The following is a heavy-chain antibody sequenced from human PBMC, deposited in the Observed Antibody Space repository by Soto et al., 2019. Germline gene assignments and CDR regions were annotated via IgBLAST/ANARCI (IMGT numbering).Heavy chain of an antibody. Sequence: GAAVKVSCKGFGYSFMKYGINWVRQAPGQGXEWVGWISPYSGYTHSAQKFHGRLTLTTDTAASTAYMELRILRSADTALYYCAREASVLIPAAQPSRFDSWGQGTLVTVSS. D-gene: IGHD2-2*01. CDR2: ISPYSGYT. V-gene: IGHV1-18*01. CDR1: GYSFMKYG. J-gene: IGHJ4*02. CDR3: AREASVLIPAAQPSRFDS.